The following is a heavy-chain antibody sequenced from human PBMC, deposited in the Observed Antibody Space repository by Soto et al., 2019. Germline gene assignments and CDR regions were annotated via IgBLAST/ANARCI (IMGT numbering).Heavy chain of an antibody. CDR3: ASSMGRGGNDY. CDR2: IKTDGSEK. D-gene: IGHD3-10*01. Sequence: EVQLVESGGGLVQPGGSLRLSCAASGFTFSDYWMSWVRQAPGKGLECVANIKTDGSEKYYVDPVKGRFTISRDNAKNSLYLQMNSLRAEDTAVYYYASSMGRGGNDYWGQGTLVAVSS. J-gene: IGHJ4*02. CDR1: GFTFSDYW. V-gene: IGHV3-7*05.